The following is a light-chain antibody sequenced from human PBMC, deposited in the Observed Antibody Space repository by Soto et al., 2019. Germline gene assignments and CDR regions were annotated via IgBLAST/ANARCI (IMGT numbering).Light chain of an antibody. J-gene: IGKJ2*01. CDR2: GAS. Sequence: EIVLTQSPGTLSLSPGERATLSCRASQSVSSNYLAWYQQKPGQAPRLLIYGASSRATGIPDRFSGSGSWTEFSLTIIGLEPVDVAVHFGQHYGCSPYTFGHGTELELK. V-gene: IGKV3-20*01. CDR1: QSVSSNY. CDR3: QHYGCSPYT.